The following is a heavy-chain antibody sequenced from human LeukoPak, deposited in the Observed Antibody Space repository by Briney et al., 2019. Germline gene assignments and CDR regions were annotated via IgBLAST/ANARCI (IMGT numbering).Heavy chain of an antibody. V-gene: IGHV4-34*01. Sequence: PSETLSLTCAVYGGSFSGYYWSWIRQPPGKGLEWIGEINHSGSTNYNPSLKSRVTISVDTSKNQFSLKLSSVTAADTAVYYCARGRYYDQFDYWGQGTLVTVSS. CDR1: GGSFSGYY. CDR3: ARGRYYDQFDY. J-gene: IGHJ4*02. D-gene: IGHD3-22*01. CDR2: INHSGST.